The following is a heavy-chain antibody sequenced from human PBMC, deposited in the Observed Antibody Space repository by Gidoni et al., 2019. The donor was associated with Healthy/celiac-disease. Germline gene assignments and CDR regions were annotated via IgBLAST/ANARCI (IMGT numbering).Heavy chain of an antibody. Sequence: QVQLFQAVDAIKKPGASLKVSFKSSCYHFTRYYMHWVRQAPGQGLEWMGIINLSGGSTSYEQKFQGRVTMTRDTSTSTVYMELSSLRSEDTAVYSCARNIRKSAHYYYYGMDVWGQGTTVTVSS. CDR2: INLSGGST. J-gene: IGHJ6*02. CDR3: ARNIRKSAHYYYYGMDV. CDR1: CYHFTRYY. V-gene: IGHV1-46*03.